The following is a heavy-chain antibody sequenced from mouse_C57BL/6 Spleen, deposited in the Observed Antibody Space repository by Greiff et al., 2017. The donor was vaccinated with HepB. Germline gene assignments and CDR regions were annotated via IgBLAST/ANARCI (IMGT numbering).Heavy chain of an antibody. D-gene: IGHD2-3*01. V-gene: IGHV1-69*01. CDR1: GYTFTSYW. CDR3: ARRVYDGYPAWFAY. CDR2: IDPSDSYT. Sequence: QVQLQQPGAELVMPGASVKLSCKASGYTFTSYWMHWVKQRPGQGLEWIGEIDPSDSYTNYNQKFKGKSTLTVDKSSSTAYMQLSSLTSEDSAVYYCARRVYDGYPAWFAYWGQGTLVTVSA. J-gene: IGHJ3*01.